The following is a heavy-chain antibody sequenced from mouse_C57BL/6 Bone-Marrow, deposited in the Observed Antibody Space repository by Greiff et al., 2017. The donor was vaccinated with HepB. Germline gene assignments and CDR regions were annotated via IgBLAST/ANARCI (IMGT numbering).Heavy chain of an antibody. CDR1: GYTFTSYW. CDR3: ARPYTWFAY. V-gene: IGHV1-59*01. CDR2: IDPSDSYT. J-gene: IGHJ3*01. D-gene: IGHD2-12*01. Sequence: QVQLQQPGAELVRPGTSVKLSCKASGYTFTSYWMHWVKQRPGQGLEWIGVIDPSDSYTNYNQKFKGKATLTVDTSSSTAYMQLSSLTSEDSAVYYCARPYTWFAYWGQGTRVTVSA.